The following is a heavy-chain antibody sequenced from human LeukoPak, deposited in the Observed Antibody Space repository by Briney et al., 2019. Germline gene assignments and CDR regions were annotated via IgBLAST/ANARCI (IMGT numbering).Heavy chain of an antibody. D-gene: IGHD6-13*01. CDR2: IYYSGST. CDR1: GGSISSYY. Sequence: PSETLSLTCTVSGGSISSYYWSWIRQPPGKGLEWIGYIYYSGSTNYNPSLKSRVTISVDTSKNQFSLKLSSVTAADTAVYYCARVGDSSSWYGPDYYYYGMDAWGQGTTVTVSS. CDR3: ARVGDSSSWYGPDYYYYGMDA. V-gene: IGHV4-59*01. J-gene: IGHJ6*02.